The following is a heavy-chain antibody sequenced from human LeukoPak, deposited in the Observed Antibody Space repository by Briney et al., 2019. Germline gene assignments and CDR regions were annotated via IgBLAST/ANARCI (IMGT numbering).Heavy chain of an antibody. J-gene: IGHJ6*02. V-gene: IGHV3-15*01. CDR2: IKSKADGGTT. D-gene: IGHD2-2*01. CDR1: GFTFSNVW. Sequence: PGGSLRLSCAASGFTFSNVWMSWVRQGPGKGLEWVGRIKSKADGGTTDYAAPVKGRFTISRDDSKTTLYLQMNSLKTEDTAVYYCTTDRGVPGDVWGQGTTVTVSS. CDR3: TTDRGVPGDV.